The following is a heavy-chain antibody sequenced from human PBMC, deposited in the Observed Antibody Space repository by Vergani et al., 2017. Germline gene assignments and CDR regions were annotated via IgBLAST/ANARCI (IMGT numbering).Heavy chain of an antibody. CDR1: GYTFTGYY. V-gene: IGHV1-2*02. CDR3: ARYSGYDLVDYYYYYMDV. J-gene: IGHJ6*03. Sequence: QVQLVQSGAEVKKPGASVKVSCKASGYTFTGYYMHWVRQAPGQGLERMGWINPNSGGTNYAQKFQGRVTMTRDTSISTAYMELSRLRSDDTAVYYCARYSGYDLVDYYYYYMDVWGKGTTVTVSS. CDR2: INPNSGGT. D-gene: IGHD5-12*01.